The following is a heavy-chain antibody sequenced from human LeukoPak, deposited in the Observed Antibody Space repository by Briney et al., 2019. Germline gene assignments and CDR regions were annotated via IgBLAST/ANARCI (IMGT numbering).Heavy chain of an antibody. CDR3: VRDRELNY. Sequence: PAETLSLTCTVSGDSISIYYWSWIRQPPGKGLEWIGYIYNSGSTNYNPSFKSRVTISEDTPKNQFSLKLSSVTAADTAVYYCVRDRELNYWGQGILVTVSS. CDR2: IYNSGST. D-gene: IGHD3-10*01. V-gene: IGHV4-59*01. J-gene: IGHJ4*02. CDR1: GDSISIYY.